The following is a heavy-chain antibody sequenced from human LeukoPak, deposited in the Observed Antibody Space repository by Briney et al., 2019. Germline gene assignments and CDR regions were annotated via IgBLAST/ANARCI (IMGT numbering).Heavy chain of an antibody. Sequence: PGGSLRLSCAASGFTFSSYSMNWVRQAPGKGLEWVSYISSSSSTIYYADSVKGRFTISRDNAKNSLYLQMNSLRAEDTAVYYCANVNWNAIWGQGTLVTVSS. V-gene: IGHV3-48*01. CDR2: ISSSSSTI. CDR3: ANVNWNAI. D-gene: IGHD1-1*01. CDR1: GFTFSSYS. J-gene: IGHJ4*02.